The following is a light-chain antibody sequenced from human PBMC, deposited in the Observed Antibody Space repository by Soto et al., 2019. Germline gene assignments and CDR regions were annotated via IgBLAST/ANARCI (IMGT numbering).Light chain of an antibody. Sequence: EIVLAHSPGTLSFSPGERATLSFGASQSVSSSYLAWYQQKPGHTPRLLIYSASIGATGTPARFSGSGSGSDFTLTISSLQSEDFAVYYCQQYNKWPLTFGPGTKVDIK. CDR2: SAS. J-gene: IGKJ3*01. CDR3: QQYNKWPLT. CDR1: QSVSSSY. V-gene: IGKV3-15*01.